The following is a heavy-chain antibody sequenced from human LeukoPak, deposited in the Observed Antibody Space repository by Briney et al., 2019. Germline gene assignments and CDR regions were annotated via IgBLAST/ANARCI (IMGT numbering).Heavy chain of an antibody. V-gene: IGHV3-23*01. CDR3: ARERYYATTGHSQN. CDR2: ITGSGGRT. J-gene: IGHJ4*02. D-gene: IGHD3-10*01. Sequence: VGSLRLSCTGSGFTFSSFGMAWVRQAPWKGLDVVSGITGSGGRTHYADSVKGRFTISRDNANNTLSLLMNSMRAEDTAVYFCARERYYATTGHSQNWGQGTQVTVSS. CDR1: GFTFSSFG.